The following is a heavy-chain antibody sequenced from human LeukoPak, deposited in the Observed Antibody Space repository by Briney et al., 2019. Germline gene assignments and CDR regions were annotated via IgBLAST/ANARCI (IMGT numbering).Heavy chain of an antibody. CDR3: AKTALGYYYDSSGTSLDY. V-gene: IGHV3-23*01. CDR1: GFTFSSYA. Sequence: GGSLRLSCAASGFTFSSYAMSWVRQAPGKGLEWVSAISGSCGSTYYADSVKCRFTISRDNSKNTLYLQMNSLRAEDTAVYYCAKTALGYYYDSSGTSLDYWGQGTLVTVSS. J-gene: IGHJ4*02. D-gene: IGHD3-22*01. CDR2: ISGSCGST.